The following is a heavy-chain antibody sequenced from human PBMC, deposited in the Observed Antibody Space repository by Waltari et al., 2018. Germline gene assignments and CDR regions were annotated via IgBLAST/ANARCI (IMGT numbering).Heavy chain of an antibody. CDR3: ASDSGFDAYDS. Sequence: QVRLQESGPGLVKPSETLSLVCTVSGYSISRGHYWGWIRQPPGKGLEWLGSIYHSGSTYCNPSLMSGVTMSVDTAKNQFSLKLSSVTAADTAIYFCASDSGFDAYDSWGQGTLVTVSS. J-gene: IGHJ5*01. D-gene: IGHD1-26*01. CDR1: GYSISRGHY. CDR2: IYHSGST. V-gene: IGHV4-38-2*02.